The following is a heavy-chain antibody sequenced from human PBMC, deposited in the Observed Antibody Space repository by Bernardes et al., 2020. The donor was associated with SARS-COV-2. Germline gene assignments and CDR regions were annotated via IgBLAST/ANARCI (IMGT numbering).Heavy chain of an antibody. V-gene: IGHV3-9*01. CDR3: ANSAMGQYYYGMDV. CDR1: GFTFDDYA. CDR2: ISWNSGSI. Sequence: GGSLRLSCAASGFTFDDYAMHWVRQAPGKGLEWVSGISWNSGSIGYADSVKGRFTISRDNAKNSLYLQMNSLRAEDTALYYCANSAMGQYYYGMDVWGQGTTVTVSS. D-gene: IGHD2-2*01. J-gene: IGHJ6*02.